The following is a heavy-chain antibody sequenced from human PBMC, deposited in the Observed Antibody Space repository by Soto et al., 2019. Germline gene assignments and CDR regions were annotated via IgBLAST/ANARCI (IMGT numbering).Heavy chain of an antibody. D-gene: IGHD6-13*01. CDR3: ARGSHSSSWYSHDY. CDR1: GGSISSYY. J-gene: IGHJ4*02. V-gene: IGHV4-59*01. CDR2: IYYSGST. Sequence: SETLSLTCTVSGGSISSYYRSWIRQPPGKGLEWIGYIYYSGSTNYNPSLKSRVTISVDTSKNQFSLKLSSVTAADTAVYYCARGSHSSSWYSHDYWGQGTLVTVSS.